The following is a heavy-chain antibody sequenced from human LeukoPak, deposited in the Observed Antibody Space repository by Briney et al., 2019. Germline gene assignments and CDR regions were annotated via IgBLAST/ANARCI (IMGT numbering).Heavy chain of an antibody. D-gene: IGHD2-8*01. Sequence: PSETLSLTCSVSGASISSSNYCWAWIRQAPGKGLEWISSINSNGDTIHYADSVKGRFTISRDNAKNSLYLQMTSLRAGDTAKYYCARDRFGVFDYWGPGTLVTVSS. CDR3: ARDRFGVFDY. J-gene: IGHJ4*02. CDR2: INSNGDTI. CDR1: GASISSSNYC. V-gene: IGHV3-11*01.